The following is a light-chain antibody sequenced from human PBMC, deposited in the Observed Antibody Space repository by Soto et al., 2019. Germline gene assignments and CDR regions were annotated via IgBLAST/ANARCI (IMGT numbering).Light chain of an antibody. J-gene: IGLJ1*01. Sequence: QCVLTQPPSGSAAPGQKVTISCSGSSSNIGNNYVSWYQQLPGTAPKLLIYENNKRPSGIPDRFSASKSGTSATLGITGLQTGDEADYYCGTWDSSLSDGGVFGTGTKVTVL. CDR2: ENN. CDR3: GTWDSSLSDGGV. CDR1: SSNIGNNY. V-gene: IGLV1-51*02.